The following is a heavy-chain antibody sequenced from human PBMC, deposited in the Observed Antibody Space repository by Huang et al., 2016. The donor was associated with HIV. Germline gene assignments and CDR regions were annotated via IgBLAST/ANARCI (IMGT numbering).Heavy chain of an antibody. CDR3: ARHMDCSSSSCLAGGHERGPFDM. CDR2: IYYRGST. Sequence: QLQLQESGPGLVKPSETLSLTCSVSGGSISSSSDYWCWIRQPPGKGLEWVGSIYYRGSTFYTPSLKIRVTISVDTSKNQFSLVLSSVTAADTSVYYCARHMDCSSSSCLAGGHERGPFDMWGQGTMVTVSS. CDR1: GGSISSSSDY. D-gene: IGHD2-2*01. V-gene: IGHV4-39*01. J-gene: IGHJ3*02.